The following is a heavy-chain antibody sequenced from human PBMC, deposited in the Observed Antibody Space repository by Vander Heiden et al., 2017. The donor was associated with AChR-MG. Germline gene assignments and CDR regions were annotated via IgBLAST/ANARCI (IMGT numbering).Heavy chain of an antibody. CDR2: IYQSGTT. D-gene: IGHD3-22*01. CDR1: GGSITSCGYS. J-gene: IGHJ4*02. Sequence: QLQLQESGSGLVMPSQTLSLTCAVSGGSITSCGYSWARTRHPPGKDLEWIGYIYQSGTTYYNPSLKSRVTSSRDTSNNQFSLKVNSVTAADTAVYYCARMIRRYFDHWGQGSLVTVSS. CDR3: ARMIRRYFDH. V-gene: IGHV4-30-2*01.